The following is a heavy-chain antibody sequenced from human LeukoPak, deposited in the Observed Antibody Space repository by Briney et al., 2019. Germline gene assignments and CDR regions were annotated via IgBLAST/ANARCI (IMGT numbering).Heavy chain of an antibody. CDR3: ARGDDFWSGYYIDY. V-gene: IGHV4-59*01. Sequence: SETLSLTCTVSGGSISSYYWSWIRQPPGKGLEWVGYIYYSGSTNYNPSLKSRVTISVDTSKNQFSLKLSSVTAADTAVYYCARGDDFWSGYYIDYWGQGTLGTVSS. CDR1: GGSISSYY. CDR2: IYYSGST. D-gene: IGHD3-3*01. J-gene: IGHJ4*02.